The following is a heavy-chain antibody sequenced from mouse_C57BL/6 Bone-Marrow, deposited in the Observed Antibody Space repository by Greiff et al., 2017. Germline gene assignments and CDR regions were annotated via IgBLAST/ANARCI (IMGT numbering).Heavy chain of an antibody. J-gene: IGHJ2*01. V-gene: IGHV1-15*01. Sequence: VQLQQSGAELVRPGASVTLSCKASGYTFTDYEMHWVKQTPVHGLEWIGAIDPETGGTAYNQKFKGKAILTADKSSSTAYMELRSLTSEDSAVYYCTRCLYDGYSVDYWGQGTTLTVSS. CDR1: GYTFTDYE. D-gene: IGHD2-3*01. CDR2: IDPETGGT. CDR3: TRCLYDGYSVDY.